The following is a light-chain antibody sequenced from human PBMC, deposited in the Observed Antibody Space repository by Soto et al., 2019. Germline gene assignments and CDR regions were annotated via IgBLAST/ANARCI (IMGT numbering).Light chain of an antibody. CDR2: EVS. J-gene: IGLJ1*01. Sequence: QYVLTQPASVSGSPGQSITISCTGTSTDVGGYNYVSWYQQHPGKAPKLMIYEVSNRPSGVSNRFSGSKSGNTASLTISGLQAEDEADYYCSSYTSSSTLVFGTGTKLTAL. CDR3: SSYTSSSTLV. V-gene: IGLV2-14*01. CDR1: STDVGGYNY.